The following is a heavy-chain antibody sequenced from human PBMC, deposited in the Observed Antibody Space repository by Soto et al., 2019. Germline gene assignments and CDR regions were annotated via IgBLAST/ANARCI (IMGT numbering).Heavy chain of an antibody. CDR3: ARDQSGTYSVDY. CDR2: ISYDGTKK. J-gene: IGHJ4*02. CDR1: GFTFRSHG. D-gene: IGHD1-26*01. Sequence: PGGSLRLSCAASGFTFRSHGMHWVRQAPGKGLEWVAVISYDGTKKDCADSVKGRFTISRDNSKNTLYLQMNSLRAEDMAVYYCARDQSGTYSVDYWGQGALVTVSS. V-gene: IGHV3-30-3*01.